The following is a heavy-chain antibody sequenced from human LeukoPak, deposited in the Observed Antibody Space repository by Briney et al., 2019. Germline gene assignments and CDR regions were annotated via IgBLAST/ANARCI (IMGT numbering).Heavy chain of an antibody. CDR2: ISAYSNNT. Sequence: ASVKVSCKASGYTFTSYGISWVRQAPGRGLEWMGWISAYSNNTNLAQKLQGRVIMTTDTSTSTAYMELRSLRSDDTAVYYCARDPRTYNWNDGGLEAFDIWGHGTMVTVSS. CDR1: GYTFTSYG. D-gene: IGHD1-1*01. V-gene: IGHV1-18*01. CDR3: ARDPRTYNWNDGGLEAFDI. J-gene: IGHJ3*02.